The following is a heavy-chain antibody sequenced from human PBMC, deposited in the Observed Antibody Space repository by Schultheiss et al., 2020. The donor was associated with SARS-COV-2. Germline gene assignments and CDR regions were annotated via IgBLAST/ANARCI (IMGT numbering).Heavy chain of an antibody. J-gene: IGHJ4*03. D-gene: IGHD2-15*01. CDR2: IYSSGST. V-gene: IGHV4-30-4*01. Sequence: SETLSLTCTVSGGSISSGDYYWSWIRQPPGKGLEWIGYIYSSGSTYSSPSLRSRVSISVDTSKNQFSLKLSSVTAADTAVYYCAREVVGAYFDYWGQGTTVTVSS. CDR3: AREVVGAYFDY. CDR1: GGSISSGDYY.